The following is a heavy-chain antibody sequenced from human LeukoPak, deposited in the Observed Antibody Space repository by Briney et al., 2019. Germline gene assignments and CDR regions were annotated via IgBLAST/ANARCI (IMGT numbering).Heavy chain of an antibody. D-gene: IGHD6-13*01. J-gene: IGHJ3*01. Sequence: SETLSLTCTVSGGSISSYYWSWIRQPAGKGLEWIGRIYTSGSTNYNPSLKSRVTMSVDTSKNQFSLKLSSVTAADTAVYYCARISSSNWYNERGAFDVWGQGTMVTVSS. CDR1: GGSISSYY. V-gene: IGHV4-4*07. CDR2: IYTSGST. CDR3: ARISSSNWYNERGAFDV.